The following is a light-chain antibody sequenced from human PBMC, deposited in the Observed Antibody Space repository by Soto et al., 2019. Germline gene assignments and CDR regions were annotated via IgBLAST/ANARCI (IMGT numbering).Light chain of an antibody. J-gene: IGLJ1*01. CDR3: SLYSSNGSLI. CDR1: SSNVGSYKL. Sequence: QSVLTQPASVSGSPGQSITISCTGTSSNVGSYKLVSWYQQHPGKAPKLMIFEVNNRPSGAPDRFSGSTSGNTASLTISGLQAEDETDYFCSLYSSNGSLIFGPGTKVTVL. CDR2: EVN. V-gene: IGLV2-14*02.